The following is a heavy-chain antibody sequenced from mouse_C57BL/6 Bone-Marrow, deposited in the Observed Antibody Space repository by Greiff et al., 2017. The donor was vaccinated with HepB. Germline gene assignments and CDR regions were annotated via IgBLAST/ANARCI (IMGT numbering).Heavy chain of an antibody. Sequence: VQLQQSGAELVKPGASVKMSCKASGYTFTSYWITWVKQRPGQGLEWIGDIYPGSGSTNYNEKFKSKATLTVDTSSSTAYMQLSSLTSEDSAVYYCARGIYYYDREYFDVWGTGTTVTVSS. J-gene: IGHJ1*03. CDR1: GYTFTSYW. CDR2: IYPGSGST. D-gene: IGHD1-1*01. V-gene: IGHV1-55*01. CDR3: ARGIYYYDREYFDV.